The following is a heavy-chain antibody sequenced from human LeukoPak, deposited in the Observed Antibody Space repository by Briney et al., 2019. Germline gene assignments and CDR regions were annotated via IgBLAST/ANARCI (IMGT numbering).Heavy chain of an antibody. V-gene: IGHV3-7*01. Sequence: GGSLRLSCAASGFTFSSYWMSWVRQAPGKGLEWVANIKQDGSEKYYVDSVKGRFTISRDNAKNPLYLQMNSLRAEDTAVYYCARSVVTPVNYYYYYYMDVWGKGTTVTISS. J-gene: IGHJ6*03. D-gene: IGHD4-23*01. CDR1: GFTFSSYW. CDR2: IKQDGSEK. CDR3: ARSVVTPVNYYYYYYMDV.